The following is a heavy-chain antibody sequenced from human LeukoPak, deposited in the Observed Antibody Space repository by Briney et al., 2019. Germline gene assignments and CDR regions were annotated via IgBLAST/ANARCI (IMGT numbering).Heavy chain of an antibody. CDR3: ARPRRRGSLYDY. J-gene: IGHJ4*02. V-gene: IGHV4-34*01. Sequence: SETLSLTCAVYGGSFSGYYWSWIRQPPGKGLEWIGEINHSGSTNYNPSLKSRVTISVDTSKNQSSLKLSSVTAADTAVYYCARPRRRGSLYDYWGQGTLVTVSS. D-gene: IGHD1-26*01. CDR2: INHSGST. CDR1: GGSFSGYY.